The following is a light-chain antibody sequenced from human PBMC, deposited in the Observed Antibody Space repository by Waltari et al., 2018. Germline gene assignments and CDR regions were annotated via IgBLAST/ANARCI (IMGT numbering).Light chain of an antibody. CDR2: DAS. Sequence: EIVLTQYPATLSLSPGERVTLSCRASQSVVNFLAWYQQKPGQAPRLMIYDASNRATGIPDRFSGSGSGTDFTLTISRVEPEDFAVYYCQQRSDWPLTFGGGTKVEI. CDR3: QQRSDWPLT. J-gene: IGKJ4*01. V-gene: IGKV3-11*01. CDR1: QSVVNF.